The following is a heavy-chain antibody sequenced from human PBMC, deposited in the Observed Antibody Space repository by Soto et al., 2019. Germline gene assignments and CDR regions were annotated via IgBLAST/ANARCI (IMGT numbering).Heavy chain of an antibody. D-gene: IGHD5-18*01. CDR1: GDSVSSDSYY. CDR2: IYSSGST. V-gene: IGHV4-61*01. Sequence: SETLSLTCTVSGDSVSSDSYYWTWIRQPPGKGLEWIGYIYSSGSTNYNPSLKSRVTISLDMSSNQFSLELTSVTAADTAIYYCARDIRGYSRAFDYWGQGTLVTVSS. CDR3: ARDIRGYSRAFDY. J-gene: IGHJ4*02.